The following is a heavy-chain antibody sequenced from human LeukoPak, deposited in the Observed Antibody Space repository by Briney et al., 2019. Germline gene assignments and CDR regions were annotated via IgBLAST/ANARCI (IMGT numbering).Heavy chain of an antibody. J-gene: IGHJ6*02. Sequence: GASVKVSCKASGYTFTSYDINWVRQATGQGLEWMGWMNPNSGNTGYAQKFQGRVTMTRNTSISTAYMELSSLRSEDTAVYYCARSDEYSSSSRYYGMDVWGQGTTVTVSS. CDR3: ARSDEYSSSSRYYGMDV. CDR1: GYTFTSYD. V-gene: IGHV1-8*01. D-gene: IGHD6-6*01. CDR2: MNPNSGNT.